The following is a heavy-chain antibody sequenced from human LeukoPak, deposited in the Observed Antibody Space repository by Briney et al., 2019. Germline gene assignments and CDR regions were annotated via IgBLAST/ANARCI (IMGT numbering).Heavy chain of an antibody. Sequence: ASVKVSCKPSGDTFSSHDFNWVRQATGQGLGWMGWMNAKTGGTGYAQKFQGRVTMTRDTSIGTAYMELSSLTSEDTAIYYCARGPNFILWSGPWTYYYMGVWGEGTTVTVSS. V-gene: IGHV1-8*02. CDR2: MNAKTGGT. CDR1: GDTFSSHD. D-gene: IGHD3-3*01. J-gene: IGHJ6*03. CDR3: ARGPNFILWSGPWTYYYMGV.